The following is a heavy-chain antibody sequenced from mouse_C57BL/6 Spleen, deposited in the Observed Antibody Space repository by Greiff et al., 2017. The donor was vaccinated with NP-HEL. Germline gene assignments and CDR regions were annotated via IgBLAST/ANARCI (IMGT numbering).Heavy chain of an antibody. V-gene: IGHV1-64*01. CDR2: IHPNSGST. D-gene: IGHD1-1*01. Sequence: QVQLQQSGAELVKPGASVKLSCKASGYTFTSYWMHWVKQRPGQGLEWIGMIHPNSGSTNYNEKFKSKATLTVDKSSSTAYMQLSSLTSEDSAVYYCARGDYYGSLYYFDYWGQGTTLTVSS. CDR1: GYTFTSYW. CDR3: ARGDYYGSLYYFDY. J-gene: IGHJ2*01.